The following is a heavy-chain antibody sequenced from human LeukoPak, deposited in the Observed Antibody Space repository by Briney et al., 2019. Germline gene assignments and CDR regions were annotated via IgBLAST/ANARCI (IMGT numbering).Heavy chain of an antibody. V-gene: IGHV3-53*01. J-gene: IGHJ4*02. CDR3: ARNGRDQWLASDY. Sequence: GGSLRLSCAASGFTVSSNHMSWVRQAPGKGLEWVSVIYSGGSTYYADSVKGRFTISRDNSKNTLYLQMNSLRAEDTAVYYCARNGRDQWLASDYWGQGTLVTVSS. CDR2: IYSGGST. D-gene: IGHD6-19*01. CDR1: GFTVSSNH.